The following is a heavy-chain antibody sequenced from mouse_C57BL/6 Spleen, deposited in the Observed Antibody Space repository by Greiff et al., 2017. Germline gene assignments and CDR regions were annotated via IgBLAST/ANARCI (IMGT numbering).Heavy chain of an antibody. V-gene: IGHV1-55*01. CDR1: GYTFTSYW. J-gene: IGHJ3*01. D-gene: IGHD2-3*01. CDR3: ARAIYDGYYWFAY. Sequence: VQLQQPGAELVKPGASVKMSCKASGYTFTSYWITWVKQRPGQGLEWIGDIYPGSGSTNYNEKFKSEATLTVDTSSSTAYMQLSSLTSEDSAVXYCARAIYDGYYWFAYWGQGTLVTVSA. CDR2: IYPGSGST.